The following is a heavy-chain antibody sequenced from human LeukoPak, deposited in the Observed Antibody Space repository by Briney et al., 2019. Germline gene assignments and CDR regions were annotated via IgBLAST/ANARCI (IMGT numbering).Heavy chain of an antibody. J-gene: IGHJ4*02. V-gene: IGHV3-74*01. CDR1: GFTFSSYW. Sequence: GGSLRLSCAASGFTFSSYWMHWVRQAPGKGLVWVSRINSDRSFTNYADSVKGRFTISRDNAKNTLYLQMNSLRAEDTAVYYCAREYGSSRYFDYWGQGTPVTVSS. CDR3: AREYGSSRYFDY. CDR2: INSDRSFT. D-gene: IGHD2-15*01.